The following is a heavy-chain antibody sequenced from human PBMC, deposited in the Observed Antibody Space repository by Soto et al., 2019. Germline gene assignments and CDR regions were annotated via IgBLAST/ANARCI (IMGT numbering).Heavy chain of an antibody. CDR1: GLTVSSNY. J-gene: IGHJ1*01. CDR2: IYSGGST. CDR3: ARDLVESGYPEYFQH. V-gene: IGHV3-53*01. Sequence: EVQLVESGGGLIQPGGSLRLSCAASGLTVSSNYMSWVRQAPGKGLEWVSVIYSGGSTYYADSVKGRFTISRDNSKNTLYLQMNSLRAEDTAVYYCARDLVESGYPEYFQHWGQGTRVTVSS. D-gene: IGHD3-22*01.